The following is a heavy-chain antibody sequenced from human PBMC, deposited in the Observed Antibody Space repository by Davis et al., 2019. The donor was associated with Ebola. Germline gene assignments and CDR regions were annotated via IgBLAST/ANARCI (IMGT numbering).Heavy chain of an antibody. Sequence: ASVKVSCKASGYTFTSYGITWVRQAPGQGLEWMGWINPHNGNTNYAQNVQGRVTMTTDTSTSTAYMEVGILRSDDTAVYYCASPSVGGTAWFFDLWGRGTLVTVSS. V-gene: IGHV1-18*04. CDR1: GYTFTSYG. D-gene: IGHD1-26*01. CDR3: ASPSVGGTAWFFDL. CDR2: INPHNGNT. J-gene: IGHJ2*01.